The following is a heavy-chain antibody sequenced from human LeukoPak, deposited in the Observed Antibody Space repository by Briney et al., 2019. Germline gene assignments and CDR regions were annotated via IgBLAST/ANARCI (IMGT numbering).Heavy chain of an antibody. J-gene: IGHJ4*02. CDR1: GNIFTSYG. V-gene: IGHV1-18*01. CDR3: AIETCPHCFDY. CDR2: ISGYNGNT. Sequence: GASVKVSCKASGNIFTSYGISWVRQAPGQGLEWMGWISGYNGNTNYAQRFQGRVTMTTDTSTNTAYMELRSLRSDDTAVYYCAIETCPHCFDYWGQGTLVTVSS.